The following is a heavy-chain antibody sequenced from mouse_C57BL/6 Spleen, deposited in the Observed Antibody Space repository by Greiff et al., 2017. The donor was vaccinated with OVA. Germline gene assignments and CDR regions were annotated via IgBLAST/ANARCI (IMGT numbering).Heavy chain of an antibody. Sequence: QVQLKQSGAELVRPGASVTLSCKASGYTFTDYEMHWVKQTPVHGLEWIGAIDPETGGTAYNQKFKGKAILTADKSSSTAYMELRSLTSEDSAVYYCTLTTVVALDYWGQGTTLTVSS. D-gene: IGHD1-1*01. CDR1: GYTFTDYE. CDR3: TLTTVVALDY. V-gene: IGHV1-15*01. J-gene: IGHJ2*01. CDR2: IDPETGGT.